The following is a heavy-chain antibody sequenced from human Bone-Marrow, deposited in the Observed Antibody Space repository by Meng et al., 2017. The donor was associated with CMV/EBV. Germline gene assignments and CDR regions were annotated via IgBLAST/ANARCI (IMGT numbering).Heavy chain of an antibody. J-gene: IGHJ4*02. V-gene: IGHV3-33*06. D-gene: IGHD6-19*01. CDR2: IWYDGSKT. CDR1: GVSCSAHG. Sequence: CGVSCSAHGRSWVRQAAGKGLEWVAGIWYDGSKTYYPDSVKGRFTTSRDNSKNTVYLQMNSLRVEDTAMYYCAKDVGMGSGWSYFENWGQGTLVTVSS. CDR3: AKDVGMGSGWSYFEN.